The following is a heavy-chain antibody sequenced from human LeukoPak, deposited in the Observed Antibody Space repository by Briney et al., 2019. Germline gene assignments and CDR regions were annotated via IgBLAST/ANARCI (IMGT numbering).Heavy chain of an antibody. V-gene: IGHV3-30-3*01. J-gene: IGHJ4*02. CDR2: TSSDLNVK. CDR3: AREGYYGSGSPPSLYFDY. D-gene: IGHD3-10*01. Sequence: GGSLGLSCAASGFTFRNHVIHWVRQAPGKGLEWVAVTSSDLNVKLYADSVKGRFTISRDNSRSTLYLQMNSLRPEDTAIYYCAREGYYGSGSPPSLYFDYWGQGTLVTVSS. CDR1: GFTFRNHV.